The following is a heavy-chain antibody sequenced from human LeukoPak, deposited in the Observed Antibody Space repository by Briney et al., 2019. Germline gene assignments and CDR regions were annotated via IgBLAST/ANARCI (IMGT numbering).Heavy chain of an antibody. CDR3: ARNSHYHWYFDL. J-gene: IGHJ2*01. CDR2: IYHSGST. Sequence: SQTLSLTCAVSGGSISSGGYSWSWIRQPPGKGLEWIGYIYHSGSTYYNPSLKSRVTISVDRSKNQFSLKLSSVTAADTAVYYCARNSHYHWYFDLWGRGTLVTVSS. V-gene: IGHV4-30-2*01. D-gene: IGHD1-26*01. CDR1: GGSISSGGYS.